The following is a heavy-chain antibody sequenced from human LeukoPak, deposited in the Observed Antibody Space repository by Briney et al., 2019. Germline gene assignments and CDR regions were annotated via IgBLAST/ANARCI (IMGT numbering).Heavy chain of an antibody. CDR2: ISGSGGST. CDR1: GFTFSSYA. J-gene: IGHJ3*02. CDR3: ASSDAADAFDI. D-gene: IGHD6-25*01. V-gene: IGHV3-23*01. Sequence: GGSLRLSCAASGFTFSSYAMSWVRQAPGKGLEWVSAISGSGGSTYYADSVKGRFTISRDNSKNTLFLQMNSLRAEDTGVYYCASSDAADAFDIWGQGTMVTVSS.